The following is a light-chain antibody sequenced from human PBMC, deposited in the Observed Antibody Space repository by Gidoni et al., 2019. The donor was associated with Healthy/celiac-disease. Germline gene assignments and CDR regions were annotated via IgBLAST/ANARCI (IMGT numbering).Light chain of an antibody. V-gene: IGKV4-1*01. CDR3: QQYYSTPLT. CDR1: QSVLYSSNNKNY. J-gene: IGKJ4*01. CDR2: WAS. Sequence: DIVMTQSPESLAVSLGESATINCKSSQSVLYSSNNKNYLAWYQQKPGQPPKLLIYWASTRESGVPDRFSGSGSGTDFTLTISSLQAEDVAVYYCQQYYSTPLTFGGGTKVEIK.